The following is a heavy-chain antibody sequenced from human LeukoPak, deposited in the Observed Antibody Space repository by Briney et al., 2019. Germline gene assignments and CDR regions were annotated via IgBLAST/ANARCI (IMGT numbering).Heavy chain of an antibody. CDR2: ISYDGSNK. V-gene: IGHV3-30*01. Sequence: GGSLRLSCAASGFTFSSYAMHWVRQAPGKRLEWVAVISYDGSNKYYADSVKGRFTISRDNSKNTLYLQMNSLRAEDTAVYYCAGAGIAAAGTFDYWGQGTLVTVSS. J-gene: IGHJ4*02. CDR3: AGAGIAAAGTFDY. CDR1: GFTFSSYA. D-gene: IGHD6-13*01.